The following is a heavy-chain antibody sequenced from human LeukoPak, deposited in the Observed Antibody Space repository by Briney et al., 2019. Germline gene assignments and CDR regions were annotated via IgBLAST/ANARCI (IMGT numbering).Heavy chain of an antibody. Sequence: GSLRLSCAASGFTFSSYGMHWVRQPPGKGLEWIGEINHSGSTNYNPSLKSRVTISVDTSKNQFSLKLSFVTAADTAVYYCARVLRWQPDPDAFDIWGQGTMVTVSS. J-gene: IGHJ3*02. CDR2: INHSGST. D-gene: IGHD4-23*01. V-gene: IGHV4-34*01. CDR1: GFTFSSYG. CDR3: ARVLRWQPDPDAFDI.